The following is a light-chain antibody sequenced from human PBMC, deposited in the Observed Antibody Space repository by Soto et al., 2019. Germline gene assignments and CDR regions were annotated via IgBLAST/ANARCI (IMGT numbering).Light chain of an antibody. CDR2: KAS. J-gene: IGKJ2*01. CDR1: QSINNW. CDR3: QQYNHYPYT. Sequence: DIQMTQSPSTLSASVGDRVTITCRASQSINNWLAWYQQKPGKAPKLLIYKASSLESGVPSRFSGSGYGTEFTLTISSLQPDDFATYYCQQYNHYPYTFGHGTKLEIK. V-gene: IGKV1-5*03.